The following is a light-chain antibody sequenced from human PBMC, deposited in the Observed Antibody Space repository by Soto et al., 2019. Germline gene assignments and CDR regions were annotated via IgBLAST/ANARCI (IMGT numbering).Light chain of an antibody. V-gene: IGLV2-14*01. Sequence: QSALTHPASVSGSPGQSIIISCTGTSSDVGAYNSVCWHQQHPGKAPKLMIYEVSNRPSGVSDRFSASKSGNTASLTISGLQADDEGDYYCSSFTRSNTWVFGGVTKLTVL. J-gene: IGLJ3*02. CDR2: EVS. CDR3: SSFTRSNTWV. CDR1: SSDVGAYNS.